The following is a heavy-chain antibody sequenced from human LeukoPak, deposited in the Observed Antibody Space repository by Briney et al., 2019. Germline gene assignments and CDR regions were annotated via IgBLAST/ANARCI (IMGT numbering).Heavy chain of an antibody. V-gene: IGHV4-61*02. J-gene: IGHJ5*02. CDR2: IYTSGST. Sequence: SQTLSLTCTVSGGSISSGSYYWSWIRQPAGKGLEWIGRIYTSGSTNYNPSLKSRVTISVDTSKNQFSLKLSSVTAADTAVYYCARGLTACSGGRCYLNWFDPWGQGTLVTVSS. CDR1: GGSISSGSYY. CDR3: ARGLTACSGGRCYLNWFDP. D-gene: IGHD2-15*01.